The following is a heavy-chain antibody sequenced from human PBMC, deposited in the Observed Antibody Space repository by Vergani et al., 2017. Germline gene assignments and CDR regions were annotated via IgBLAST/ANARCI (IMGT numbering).Heavy chain of an antibody. CDR1: GFIFSDNY. D-gene: IGHD1-1*01. CDR3: VRVKGSNWNDHLYDI. J-gene: IGHJ3*02. CDR2: IRNKANDYTT. V-gene: IGHV3-72*01. Sequence: EVQVVESGGGLVQPGGSLRLSCAASGFIFSDNYMDWVRKAPGKGLEWVGRIRNKANDYTTQYAASVKGRFTISRDDSKSYLYLQMNSLQTADTALYYCVRVKGSNWNDHLYDIWGQGTLVTVSS.